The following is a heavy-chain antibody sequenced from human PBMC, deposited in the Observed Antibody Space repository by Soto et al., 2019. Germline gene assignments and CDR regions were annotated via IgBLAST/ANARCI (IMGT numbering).Heavy chain of an antibody. Sequence: EVQLLESGGGLVQPGGSLRLSCTASGFTFSTYGMSWVRQAPGKGLEWVSSLSGDGTTTYYIDSVKGRFTISRDNSRNTLSLKMNSLRTEDTAIYYCAKDISFDTSAYNYWGQGIVVAVSS. CDR2: LSGDGTTT. CDR1: GFTFSTYG. D-gene: IGHD3-22*01. J-gene: IGHJ4*02. V-gene: IGHV3-23*01. CDR3: AKDISFDTSAYNY.